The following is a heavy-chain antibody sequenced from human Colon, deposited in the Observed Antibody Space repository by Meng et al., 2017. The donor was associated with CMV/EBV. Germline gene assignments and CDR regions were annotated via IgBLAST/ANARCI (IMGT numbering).Heavy chain of an antibody. CDR3: AKSRSSTPGIVDD. Sequence: LQEAGPGLVKPSETLSLPFLSPGVSVTSGAYHWSWIRQSPGKGLEWIGYIYDTGITIYNPSLKSRVTIFLETSKNQFSLNLNSMTTADTAVYYCAKSRSSTPGIVDDWGQGTLVTVSS. D-gene: IGHD2/OR15-2a*01. J-gene: IGHJ4*02. CDR1: GVSVTSGAYH. V-gene: IGHV4-61*08. CDR2: IYDTGIT.